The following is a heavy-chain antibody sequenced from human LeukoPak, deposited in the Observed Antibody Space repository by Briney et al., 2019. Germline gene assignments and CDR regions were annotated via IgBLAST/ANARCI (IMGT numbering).Heavy chain of an antibody. CDR2: ISGSGGGT. D-gene: IGHD3-22*01. V-gene: IGHV3-23*01. J-gene: IGHJ4*03. CDR1: GITVSNYG. CDR3: AKRGVVIRVILVGFHKEAYYFDS. Sequence: GGSLRLSCAVSGITVSNYGMSWVRQAPGKGLEWVAGISGSGGGTNYADSVKGRFTISRDNFKNTLYLQMNSLRAEDTAVYFCAKRGVVIRVILVGFHKEAYYFDSWGQGTVVTVSS.